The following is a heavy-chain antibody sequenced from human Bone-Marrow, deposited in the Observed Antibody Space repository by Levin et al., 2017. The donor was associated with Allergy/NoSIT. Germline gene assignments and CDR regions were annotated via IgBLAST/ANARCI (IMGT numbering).Heavy chain of an antibody. CDR2: IYWDADD. Sequence: ASGPTLVKPTQTLTLTCTFSGFSLSTSGVGVGWIRQPPGKALEWLALIYWDADDRYSTHLKNRLIISKDTAKNQVVLKMTNVDPVDTARYYCVHIPDSRSGSHADYWGQGILVTVSS. J-gene: IGHJ4*02. CDR3: VHIPDSRSGSHADY. CDR1: GFSLSTSGVG. V-gene: IGHV2-5*02. D-gene: IGHD3-10*01.